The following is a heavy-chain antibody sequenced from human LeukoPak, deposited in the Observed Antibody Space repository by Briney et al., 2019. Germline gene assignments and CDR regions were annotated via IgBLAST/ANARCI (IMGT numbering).Heavy chain of an antibody. CDR1: GFTFSSYS. V-gene: IGHV3-21*01. CDR2: ISSSSSYI. CDR3: ARRGSNFDP. D-gene: IGHD4-23*01. Sequence: GGSLRLSCAAPGFTFSSYSMNWVRQAPGKGLEWVSSISSSSSYIYYADLVKGRFTISRDNAKNSLYLQMNSLRAEDTAVYYCARRGSNFDPWGQGTLVTVSS. J-gene: IGHJ5*02.